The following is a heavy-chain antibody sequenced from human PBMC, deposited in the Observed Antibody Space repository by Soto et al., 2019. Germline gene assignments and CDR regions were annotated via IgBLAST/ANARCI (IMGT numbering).Heavy chain of an antibody. CDR3: TKLRGYSYGDLDY. V-gene: IGHV3-23*01. J-gene: IGHJ4*02. D-gene: IGHD5-18*01. Sequence: EVQLLESGGGLVQPGDSLRLSCAASGFTFSSYAMSWVRQAPGKGLEWVSAITGRGDSTFYADPVKGRFTVSRDSSKNTLYLQMNSLRAEDTAVYYCTKLRGYSYGDLDYWGQGTLVTVSP. CDR1: GFTFSSYA. CDR2: ITGRGDST.